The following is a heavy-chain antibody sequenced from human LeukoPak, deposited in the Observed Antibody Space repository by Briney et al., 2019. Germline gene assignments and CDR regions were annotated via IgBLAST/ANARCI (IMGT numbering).Heavy chain of an antibody. V-gene: IGHV4-59*01. CDR3: ASAQRLRVFYLDY. Sequence: PSETLSLTCTVSGGSISSYYWSWIRQPPGKGLEWIGYIYSSGSTNHNPSLKSRVTISVDTSKNQFSLKLSSVTAADTAVYYCASAQRLRVFYLDYWGQGTLVTVSS. CDR1: GGSISSYY. J-gene: IGHJ4*02. D-gene: IGHD4-17*01. CDR2: IYSSGST.